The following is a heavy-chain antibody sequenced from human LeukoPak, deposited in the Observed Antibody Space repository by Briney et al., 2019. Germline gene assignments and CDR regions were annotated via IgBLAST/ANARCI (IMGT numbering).Heavy chain of an antibody. CDR3: ARDHSSGWTDAFGI. V-gene: IGHV3-23*01. D-gene: IGHD6-19*01. CDR1: GFTFSSYA. Sequence: HPGGSLRLSCAASGFTFSSYAMSWVRQAPGKGLEWVSAISGSGGSTYYADSVKGRSTISRDNSKNTLYLQMNSLRAEDTAVYYCARDHSSGWTDAFGIWGQGTMVTVSS. J-gene: IGHJ3*02. CDR2: ISGSGGST.